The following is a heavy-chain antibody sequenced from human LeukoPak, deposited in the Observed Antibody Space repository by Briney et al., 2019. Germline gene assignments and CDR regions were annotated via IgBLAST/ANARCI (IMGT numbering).Heavy chain of an antibody. J-gene: IGHJ4*02. CDR1: GFTFSSYA. D-gene: IGHD3-22*01. CDR3: ARDKMPPAYYYDSSGYPDY. Sequence: PGGSLRLSCAASGFTFSSYAMSWVRQAPGKGLEWVSAISGSGGSTYYADSVKGRFTISRDNAKNSLYLQMSSLRAEDTAVYYCARDKMPPAYYYDSSGYPDYWGQGTLVTVSS. CDR2: ISGSGGST. V-gene: IGHV3-23*01.